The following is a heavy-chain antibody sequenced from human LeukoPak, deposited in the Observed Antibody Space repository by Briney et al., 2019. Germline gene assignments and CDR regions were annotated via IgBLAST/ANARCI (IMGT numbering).Heavy chain of an antibody. Sequence: GGSLRPSCAASGFTFSSYSMNWVRQAPGKGLEWVSSISSSSSYIYYADSVKGRFTISRDNAKNSLYLQMNSLRAEDTAVYYCARAGLQQLPADYWGQGTLVTVSS. CDR1: GFTFSSYS. CDR3: ARAGLQQLPADY. CDR2: ISSSSSYI. V-gene: IGHV3-21*01. J-gene: IGHJ4*02. D-gene: IGHD6-13*01.